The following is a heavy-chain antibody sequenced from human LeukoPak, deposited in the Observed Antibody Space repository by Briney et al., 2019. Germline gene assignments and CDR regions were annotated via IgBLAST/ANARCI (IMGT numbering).Heavy chain of an antibody. CDR3: PIDTSPLDWFDP. CDR2: INPNSGGT. Sequence: GASVKVSCKASGYTFTGYYMHWVRQAPGQGLEWMGWINPNSGGTKYAKKFQSRVTMTRDTSISTAYMELSRLRSADTARYYSPIDTSPLDWFDPWGQGTLVTVSS. CDR1: GYTFTGYY. V-gene: IGHV1-2*02. D-gene: IGHD2-2*01. J-gene: IGHJ5*02.